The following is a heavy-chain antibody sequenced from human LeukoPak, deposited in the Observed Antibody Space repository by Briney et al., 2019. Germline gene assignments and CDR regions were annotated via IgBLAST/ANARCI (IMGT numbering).Heavy chain of an antibody. CDR2: IYSGGNT. CDR3: ARTSTAGGGYFDY. J-gene: IGHJ4*02. D-gene: IGHD2-15*01. CDR1: GFTVSSNY. V-gene: IGHV3-53*01. Sequence: QTGGSLRLSCAASGFTVSSNYMSWVRQAPGKGLEWVSIIYSGGNTYYADSVKGRFTISRDSSKNTQYLQMHSLTAEDTAVYYCARTSTAGGGYFDYWGQGTLVTVSS.